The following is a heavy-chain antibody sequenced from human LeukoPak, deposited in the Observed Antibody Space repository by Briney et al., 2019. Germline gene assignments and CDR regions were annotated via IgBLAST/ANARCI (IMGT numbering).Heavy chain of an antibody. CDR1: GYTFTSYG. CDR2: ISAYNGNT. J-gene: IGHJ4*02. V-gene: IGHV1-18*01. Sequence: ASVKVSCEASGYTFTSYGISWVRQAPGQGLEWMGWISAYNGNTNYAQKLQGRVTMTTDTSTSTAYMELRSLRSDDTAVYYCARDLGWDSQKYSSSLPSDYWGQGTLVTVSS. CDR3: ARDLGWDSQKYSSSLPSDY. D-gene: IGHD6-13*01.